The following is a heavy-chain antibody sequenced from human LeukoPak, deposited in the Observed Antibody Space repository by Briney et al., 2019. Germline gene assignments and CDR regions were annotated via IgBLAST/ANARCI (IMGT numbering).Heavy chain of an antibody. D-gene: IGHD3-22*01. V-gene: IGHV1-69*13. CDR1: GGTFSSYA. CDR3: AHSSGYYYGGGFDY. CDR2: IIPIFGTA. Sequence: SVKVSCKASGGTFSSYAISWVRQAPGQGLEWMGGIIPIFGTANYAQKFQGRVTITADESTSTAYMELSSLRSEDTAVYYCAHSSGYYYGGGFDYWGQGTLVTVSS. J-gene: IGHJ4*02.